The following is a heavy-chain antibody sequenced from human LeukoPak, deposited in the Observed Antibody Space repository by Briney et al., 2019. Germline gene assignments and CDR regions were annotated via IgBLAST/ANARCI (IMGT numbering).Heavy chain of an antibody. CDR2: IYTSGST. V-gene: IGHV4-61*02. D-gene: IGHD5-18*01. J-gene: IGHJ6*03. CDR3: AREGGALDTSGEAYYYYMDV. CDR1: GGSISSGRYY. Sequence: SETLSLTCTVSGGSISSGRYYWSWIRQPAGKGLEWIGRIYTSGSTNYNPSLKSRLTISIDTSKNQFSLKLSSVTAADTAVYYCAREGGALDTSGEAYYYYMDVWGKGTTVTVSS.